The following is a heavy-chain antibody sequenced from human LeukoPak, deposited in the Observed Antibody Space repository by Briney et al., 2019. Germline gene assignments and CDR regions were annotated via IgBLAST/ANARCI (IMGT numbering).Heavy chain of an antibody. CDR1: GSSFTSYW. CDR3: ARAYGDGYNFDY. Sequence: GASLQISCKGSGSSFTSYWIGWVRPLPGKGLEWMGIIYPGDSDTRYSPSFQGQVTISADKSISTAYLQWSSLKASDTAMYYCARAYGDGYNFDYWGQGTLVTVSS. CDR2: IYPGDSDT. V-gene: IGHV5-51*01. D-gene: IGHD5-24*01. J-gene: IGHJ4*02.